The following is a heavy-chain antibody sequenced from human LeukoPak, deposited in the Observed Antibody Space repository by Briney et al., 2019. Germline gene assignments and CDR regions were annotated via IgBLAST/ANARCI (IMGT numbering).Heavy chain of an antibody. V-gene: IGHV3-33*08. D-gene: IGHD4-17*01. J-gene: IGHJ4*02. CDR3: ASEATVTTPYFDY. CDR2: IWYDGSNK. Sequence: GGSLRLSCAASGFTFSSYSMHWVRQAPGKGLEWVAVIWYDGSNKYYADSVKRRFTISRDNSKNTLYLQMNSLRAEDTAVYYCASEATVTTPYFDYWGQGTLVTVSS. CDR1: GFTFSSYS.